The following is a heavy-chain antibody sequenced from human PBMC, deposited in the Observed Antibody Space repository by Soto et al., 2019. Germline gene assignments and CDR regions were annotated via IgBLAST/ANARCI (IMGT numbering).Heavy chain of an antibody. V-gene: IGHV5-51*01. D-gene: IGHD3-10*01. J-gene: IGHJ4*02. CDR3: ARLPRSVRGVDYYFDY. CDR1: GYSFTSYW. Sequence: PGESLKISCKGSGYSFTSYWIGWVRQMPGKGLEWMGIIYPGDSDTRYSPSFQGQVTISADKSISTACLQWSSLKASDTAMYYCARLPRSVRGVDYYFDYRGQRTLVTVSS. CDR2: IYPGDSDT.